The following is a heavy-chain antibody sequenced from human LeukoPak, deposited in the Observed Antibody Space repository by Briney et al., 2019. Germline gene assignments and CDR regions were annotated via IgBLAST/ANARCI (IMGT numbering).Heavy chain of an antibody. J-gene: IGHJ6*02. D-gene: IGHD6-6*01. CDR3: ARDRDSSSGYYYDIDV. CDR1: GFTFSSYA. V-gene: IGHV3-30-3*01. Sequence: GGSLRLSCAASGFTFSSYAMHWVRQAPGKGLEWVAVISYDGSNKYYADSVKGRFTISRDNSKNTLYLQVNSLRAEDTAVYYCARDRDSSSGYYYDIDVWGQGTTVTVSS. CDR2: ISYDGSNK.